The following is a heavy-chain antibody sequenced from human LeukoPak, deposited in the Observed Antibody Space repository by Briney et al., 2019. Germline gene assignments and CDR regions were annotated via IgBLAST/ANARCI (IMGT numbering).Heavy chain of an antibody. V-gene: IGHV3-23*01. CDR1: DFIFSAYV. CDR3: VKTHDSSGHYSRYDTFDV. J-gene: IGHJ3*01. CDR2: ISTVPGRT. Sequence: GGSLRLSCAGTDFIFSAYVMNWVRQAPGKGLEWVSSISTVPGRTYYADSVKGRFTISRDNSKRTLHLQMSSLSAEDTALYYCVKTHDSSGHYSRYDTFDVWGQGTMVTVSS. D-gene: IGHD3-22*01.